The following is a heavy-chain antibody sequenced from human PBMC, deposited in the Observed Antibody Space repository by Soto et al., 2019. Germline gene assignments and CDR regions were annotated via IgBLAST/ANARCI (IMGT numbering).Heavy chain of an antibody. Sequence: QVQLVQSGAEVKKPGASVKVSCKASGYTFTSYDINWVRQATGQGLEWMGWMNPNSGNTGYAQKFQGRVTMTRNTSISTAYMELSSLRSEDTAVYYCARVSSFRSPYYYYYYMDVWGKGTTVTVSS. V-gene: IGHV1-8*01. D-gene: IGHD2-15*01. CDR1: GYTFTSYD. CDR2: MNPNSGNT. J-gene: IGHJ6*03. CDR3: ARVSSFRSPYYYYYYMDV.